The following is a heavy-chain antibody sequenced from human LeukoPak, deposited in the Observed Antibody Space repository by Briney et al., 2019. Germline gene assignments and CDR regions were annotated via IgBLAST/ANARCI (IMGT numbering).Heavy chain of an antibody. CDR3: ATLGATGYSSGWYVDY. D-gene: IGHD6-19*01. V-gene: IGHV4-34*01. CDR1: GGSFSGYY. Sequence: SETLSLTCAVYGGSFSGYYWSWIRQPPGKGLEWIGDINHSGSTNYNPSLKSRVTISVDTSKNQFSLKLSSVTAADTAVCYCATLGATGYSSGWYVDYWGQGTLVTVSS. J-gene: IGHJ4*02. CDR2: INHSGST.